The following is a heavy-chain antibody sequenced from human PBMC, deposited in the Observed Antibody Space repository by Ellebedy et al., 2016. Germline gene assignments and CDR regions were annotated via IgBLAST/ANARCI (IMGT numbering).Heavy chain of an antibody. V-gene: IGHV4-31*03. Sequence: SETLSLTCSVSGASMTSGGYYWTWIRQHPGKGLEWIGYVFHSGTTYSNPSLTSRLTLSEDASKNQFSLKLNSVTAADTAVYYCAKWNGGWYAFEVWGQGTMVTVSS. J-gene: IGHJ3*01. CDR2: VFHSGTT. CDR1: GASMTSGGYY. D-gene: IGHD6-19*01. CDR3: AKWNGGWYAFEV.